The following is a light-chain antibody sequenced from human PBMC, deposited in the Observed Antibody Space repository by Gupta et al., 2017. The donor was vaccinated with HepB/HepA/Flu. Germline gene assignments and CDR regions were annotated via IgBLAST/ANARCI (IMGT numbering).Light chain of an antibody. CDR1: QGIRDD. CDR2: AAS. J-gene: IGKJ2*01. CDR3: LQDYNYIT. Sequence: AIQMTQSPSSLSASVGDRVTITCRASQGIRDDLAWYQQKPGKPPKLLIYAASRVESGVPSRFSGRGSDTYYTLTISSLQHEDSANYYMLQDYNYITFGQGTKLEI. V-gene: IGKV1-6*01.